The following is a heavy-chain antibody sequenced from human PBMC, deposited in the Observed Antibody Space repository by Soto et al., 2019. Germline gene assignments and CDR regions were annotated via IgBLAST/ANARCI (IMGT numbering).Heavy chain of an antibody. V-gene: IGHV3-48*01. Sequence: EVHLVESGGGLAQPGGSLRLSCVASGFTFSSYSMSWVRQAPGKGLEWVSYITSTSSPMYYADSVKGRFTISRDNAKNSLYLQMNSLRAEDTAVYYCARPMYGGSFPVDYWGQGTLVTVSS. D-gene: IGHD2-15*01. CDR3: ARPMYGGSFPVDY. J-gene: IGHJ4*02. CDR2: ITSTSSPM. CDR1: GFTFSSYS.